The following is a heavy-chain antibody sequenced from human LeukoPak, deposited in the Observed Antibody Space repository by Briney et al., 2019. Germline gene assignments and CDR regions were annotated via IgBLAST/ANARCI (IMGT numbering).Heavy chain of an antibody. J-gene: IGHJ5*02. CDR3: AKDRIAVAGTRASWFDP. V-gene: IGHV3-74*01. D-gene: IGHD6-19*01. CDR1: GFTFSTYW. Sequence: GGSLRLSCAASGFTFSTYWMHWVRQAPGKGLVWVSCSYSDGSSTSDADSVKGRFTISRDNAKNTLYLQMNSLRAEDTAVYYCAKDRIAVAGTRASWFDPWGQGTLVTVSS. CDR2: SYSDGSST.